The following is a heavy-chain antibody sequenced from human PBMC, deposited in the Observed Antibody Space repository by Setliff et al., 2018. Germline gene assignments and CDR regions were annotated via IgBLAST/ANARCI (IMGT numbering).Heavy chain of an antibody. CDR2: IIPNFGTT. CDR3: VRERRGGHFDY. Sequence: ASVKVSCKASGYTFNSYGITWVRQAPGQGLEWMGGIIPNFGTTSYAQKFQGRVTITTDESTNTAYMELSSLRSDDTAVFYCVRERRGGHFDYWGQGTLVTVSS. CDR1: GYTFNSYG. V-gene: IGHV1-69*05. J-gene: IGHJ4*02.